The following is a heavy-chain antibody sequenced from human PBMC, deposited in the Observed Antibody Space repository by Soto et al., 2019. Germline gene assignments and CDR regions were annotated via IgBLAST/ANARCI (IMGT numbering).Heavy chain of an antibody. Sequence: GGSLRLSWVACRSAFSSYAMSWVRQATRKGLEWVSSISDSGNSTYSADSVKGRFTISRDNSKNTLYLQMHSLRVEDTAVYYCARDRYVVPEWGQADFDSRGLRTPVTLSS. V-gene: IGHV3-23*01. CDR3: ARDRYVVPEWGQADFDS. J-gene: IGHJ4*02. CDR1: RSAFSSYA. D-gene: IGHD1-26*01. CDR2: ISDSGNST.